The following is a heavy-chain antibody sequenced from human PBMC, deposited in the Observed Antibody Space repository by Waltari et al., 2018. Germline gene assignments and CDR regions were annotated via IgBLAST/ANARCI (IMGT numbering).Heavy chain of an antibody. CDR2: ISGRCGST. CDR3: AKTSDVIVVVRNFDL. Sequence: EVQLVESGGGLVQPGGSLRLSCAASGFTFSSYAMSWVRQAPGKGLEWVSAISGRCGSTDYADSWKGRFTISRDNSKNTLYLQMNSLRAEDTAVYYCAKTSDVIVVVRNFDLWGRGTLVTVSS. J-gene: IGHJ2*01. CDR1: GFTFSSYA. V-gene: IGHV3-23*04. D-gene: IGHD2-21*01.